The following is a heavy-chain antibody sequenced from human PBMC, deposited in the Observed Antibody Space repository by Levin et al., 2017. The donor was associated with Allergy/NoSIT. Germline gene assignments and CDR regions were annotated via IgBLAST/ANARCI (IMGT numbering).Heavy chain of an antibody. CDR2: IRSKAYGGTT. CDR3: TAYYDYVWGSDRSFDY. V-gene: IGHV3-49*03. Sequence: GGSLRLSCTASGFTFGDYAMSWFRQAPGKGLEWVGFIRSKAYGGTTEYAASVKGRFTISRDDSKSIAYLQMNSLKTEDTAVYYCTAYYDYVWGSDRSFDYWGQGTLVTVSS. CDR1: GFTFGDYA. J-gene: IGHJ4*02. D-gene: IGHD3-16*02.